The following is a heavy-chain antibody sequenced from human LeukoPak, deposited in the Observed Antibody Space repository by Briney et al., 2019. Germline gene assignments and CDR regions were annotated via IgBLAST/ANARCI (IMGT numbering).Heavy chain of an antibody. CDR1: VGSISSYY. V-gene: IGHV4-4*07. CDR2: IYTSGST. J-gene: IGHJ3*02. Sequence: SETLSLTCTVSVGSISSYYWSWIRQPAGKGLEWIGRIYTSGSTNYNPSLKSRVTMSVDTSKNQFSLKLSSVTAADTAVYYCAREPHSSGWYRDAFDIWGQGTMVTVSS. D-gene: IGHD6-19*01. CDR3: AREPHSSGWYRDAFDI.